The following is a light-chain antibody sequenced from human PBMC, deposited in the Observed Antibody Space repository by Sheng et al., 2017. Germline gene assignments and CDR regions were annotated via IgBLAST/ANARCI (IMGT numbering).Light chain of an antibody. CDR3: QQYANSFT. CDR1: QSISNSY. V-gene: IGKV3-20*01. J-gene: IGKJ3*01. CDR2: GAS. Sequence: EIVLTQSPGTLALSPGERATLSCRASQSISNSYLTWYQQKPGQAPRLLIYGASKRATGIPDRFSGSGSGTDFTLTISRLEPEDFALYYCQQYANSFTFGPGTKVDIK.